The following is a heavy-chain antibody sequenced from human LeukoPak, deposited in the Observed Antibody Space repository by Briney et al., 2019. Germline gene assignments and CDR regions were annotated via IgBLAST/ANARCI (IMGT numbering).Heavy chain of an antibody. CDR2: MNPNSGNT. Sequence: GASVKVSCKASGDTFTSYDINWVRQATGQGLEWMGWMNPNSGNTGYAQKFQGRVTMTRNTSISTAYMELSSLSSDHTAVSYCARARSPQSGTTELVYWGQGTLVIVSS. J-gene: IGHJ4*02. V-gene: IGHV1-8*01. CDR3: ARARSPQSGTTELVY. CDR1: GDTFTSYD. D-gene: IGHD2/OR15-2a*01.